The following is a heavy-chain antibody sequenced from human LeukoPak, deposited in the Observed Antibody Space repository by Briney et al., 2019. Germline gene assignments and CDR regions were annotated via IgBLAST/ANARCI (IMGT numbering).Heavy chain of an antibody. CDR2: IGSGGSGGT. J-gene: IGHJ4*02. Sequence: GGSLRLSCAASGFTFSSYSMSWVRQVPGKGLEWVSVIGSGGSGGTSYADSVRGRFTMSRDDSKNTLLLQMISLRAEDTAVYYCAKRGCDTTTCSYYFDYWGRGTLVTVSS. CDR1: GFTFSSYS. V-gene: IGHV3-23*01. CDR3: AKRGCDTTTCSYYFDY. D-gene: IGHD2-2*01.